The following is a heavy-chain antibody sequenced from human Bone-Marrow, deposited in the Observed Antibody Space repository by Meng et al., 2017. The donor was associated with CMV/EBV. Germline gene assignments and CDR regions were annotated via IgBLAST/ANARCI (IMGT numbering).Heavy chain of an antibody. CDR3: ARERRDDYGGLLLCYGMDV. CDR2: INPNSGGT. CDR1: GYTFTGYY. V-gene: IGHV1-2*02. D-gene: IGHD4-17*01. Sequence: ASVKVSCKASGYTFTGYYMYWVRQAPGQGLEWMGWINPNSGGTNYAQKFQGRVTMTRDTSISTAYMELSRLRSDDTAVYYCARERRDDYGGLLLCYGMDVWGQGTTVTVSS. J-gene: IGHJ6*02.